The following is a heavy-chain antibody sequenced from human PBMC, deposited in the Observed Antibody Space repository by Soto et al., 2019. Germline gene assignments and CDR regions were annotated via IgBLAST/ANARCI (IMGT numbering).Heavy chain of an antibody. CDR3: ARLPYCSSTSCYPSYYYYYYMDV. CDR2: IYPGDSDT. V-gene: IGHV5-51*01. J-gene: IGHJ6*03. CDR1: GYSFTSYW. Sequence: GESLKISCKGSGYSFTSYWIGWVRQMPGKGLEWMGIIYPGDSDTRYSPSFQGQVTISADKSISTAYLQWSSLKASDTAMYYCARLPYCSSTSCYPSYYYYYYMDVWGKGTTVTVSS. D-gene: IGHD2-2*01.